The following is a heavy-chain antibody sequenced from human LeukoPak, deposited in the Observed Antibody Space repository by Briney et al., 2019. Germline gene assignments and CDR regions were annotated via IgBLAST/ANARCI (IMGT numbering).Heavy chain of an antibody. CDR1: GFTFSSYG. CDR3: AKSSRPVTAMAFFDY. J-gene: IGHJ4*02. CDR2: ISGSGTNT. Sequence: RSGGSLRLSCAASGFTFSSYGMSWVRQAPGKGLEWVSGISGSGTNTNYADSVKGRFTISRDNSKNTVYLQMKSLRAEDTAVYYCAKSSRPVTAMAFFDYWGQGTLVTVSS. D-gene: IGHD5-18*01. V-gene: IGHV3-23*01.